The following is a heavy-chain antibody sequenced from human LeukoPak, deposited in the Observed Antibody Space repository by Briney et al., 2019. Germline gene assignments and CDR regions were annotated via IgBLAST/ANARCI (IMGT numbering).Heavy chain of an antibody. J-gene: IGHJ4*02. D-gene: IGHD1-26*01. V-gene: IGHV3-23*01. CDR2: IIGSGDET. CDR3: ARDLVGATSTFAY. CDR1: GFTFSNYA. Sequence: GGSLRLSCAGSGFTFSNYAMTWVRQAPGKGLEWVSGIIGSGDETYFADSVRGRFTISRDNSKNTLYLQMNSLRAEDTALYYCARDLVGATSTFAYWGQGTLVTVSS.